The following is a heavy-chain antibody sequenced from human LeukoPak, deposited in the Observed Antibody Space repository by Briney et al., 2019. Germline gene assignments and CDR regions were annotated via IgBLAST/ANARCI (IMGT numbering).Heavy chain of an antibody. CDR1: GGSISSSSYY. CDR2: IYYSGST. D-gene: IGHD4-17*01. CDR3: ARHIRSHFDY. V-gene: IGHV4-39*01. J-gene: IGHJ4*02. Sequence: SETLSLTCTVSGGSISSSSYYWGWLRQPPGTGLEWIGSIYYSGSTYYNPSPKSRVTISVDTSKNQFSLKLSSVTAADTAVYYCARHIRSHFDYWGQGTLVTVSS.